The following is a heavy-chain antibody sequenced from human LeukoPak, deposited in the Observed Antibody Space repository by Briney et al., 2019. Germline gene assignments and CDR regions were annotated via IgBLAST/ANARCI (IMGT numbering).Heavy chain of an antibody. CDR1: GFTFSSYA. Sequence: PGGSLRLSCAASGFTFSSYAMSWVRQAPGKGLEWVSAISGSGGSTYYADSVKGRFTISRDNSKNTLYLQMNSLRAENTAVYYCAKGQGSGSYPNAFDIWGQGTMVTVSS. V-gene: IGHV3-23*01. D-gene: IGHD3-10*01. J-gene: IGHJ3*02. CDR2: ISGSGGST. CDR3: AKGQGSGSYPNAFDI.